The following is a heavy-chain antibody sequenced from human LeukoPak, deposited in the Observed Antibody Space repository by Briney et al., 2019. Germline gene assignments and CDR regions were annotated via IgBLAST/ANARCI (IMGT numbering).Heavy chain of an antibody. CDR2: ISSNGGST. V-gene: IGHV3-64D*09. D-gene: IGHD5-12*01. CDR1: GFTFSNYA. Sequence: PGGSLRLSCSASGFTFSNYAMHWVRQAPGKGLEYVSAISSNGGSTYYADSVKGRFTISRDNSKNTLYLEMSSLRAEDTAVYYCVKAQGGGYAYNWFDPWGQGTLVTVSS. CDR3: VKAQGGGYAYNWFDP. J-gene: IGHJ5*02.